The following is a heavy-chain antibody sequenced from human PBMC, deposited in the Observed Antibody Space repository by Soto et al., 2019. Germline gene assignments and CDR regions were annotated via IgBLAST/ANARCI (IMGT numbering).Heavy chain of an antibody. CDR2: ITGTASST. CDR1: GFRFSDFA. Sequence: EVQLLESGGGFVQPGGSLRLSCAASGFRFSDFAMTWVRQAPGRGLEWVSAITGTASSTYYADSVKRRFTISRDNSKNTLYLQINSLRAEDTAIYYCAKGAEGYVVSSLDSWGQGTLVTVSS. V-gene: IGHV3-23*01. D-gene: IGHD5-12*01. CDR3: AKGAEGYVVSSLDS. J-gene: IGHJ4*02.